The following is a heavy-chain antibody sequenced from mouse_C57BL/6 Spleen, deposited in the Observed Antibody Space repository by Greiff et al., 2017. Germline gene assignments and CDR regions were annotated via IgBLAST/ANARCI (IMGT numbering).Heavy chain of an antibody. J-gene: IGHJ2*01. V-gene: IGHV1-54*01. CDR1: GYAFTSYL. CDR2: INPGSGGT. Sequence: QVQLKESGAELVRPGTSVKVSCKASGYAFTSYLIEWVKQRPGQGLEWIGVINPGSGGTNYNEKFKGKDTPTADESSSTACMQLSSLTSEDSAIYFCASSFYCFDYWGQGTTLTVSA. CDR3: ASSFYCFDY.